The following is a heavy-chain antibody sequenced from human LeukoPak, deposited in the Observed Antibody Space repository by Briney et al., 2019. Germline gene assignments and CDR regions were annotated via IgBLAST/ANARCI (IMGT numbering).Heavy chain of an antibody. CDR2: IKSKTDGGTT. CDR1: GFTFSNAW. J-gene: IGHJ4*02. CDR3: STDLVYCSGGSCPRFDY. D-gene: IGHD2-15*01. Sequence: GGSLRLSCAASGFTFSNAWMSWVRQAPGKGLEWVGRIKSKTDGGTTDYAAPVKGRFTISRDDSKNTLYLQMNSLKTEDTAVYYCSTDLVYCSGGSCPRFDYWGQGTLVTVSS. V-gene: IGHV3-15*01.